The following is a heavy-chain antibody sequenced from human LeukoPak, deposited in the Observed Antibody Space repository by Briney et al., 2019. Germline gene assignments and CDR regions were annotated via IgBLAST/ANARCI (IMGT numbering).Heavy chain of an antibody. D-gene: IGHD2-2*02. CDR2: ISWISGSI. CDR3: AKGACSSTGCYTGDY. CDR1: GFTFDDYA. V-gene: IGHV3-9*01. Sequence: GRSLRLSCAASGFTFDDYAMHWVRQAPGKGLEWVSGISWISGSIGYADSVKGRFTISRDNAKNSLYLQMNSLRAEDTALYYCAKGACSSTGCYTGDYWGQGTLVTVSS. J-gene: IGHJ4*02.